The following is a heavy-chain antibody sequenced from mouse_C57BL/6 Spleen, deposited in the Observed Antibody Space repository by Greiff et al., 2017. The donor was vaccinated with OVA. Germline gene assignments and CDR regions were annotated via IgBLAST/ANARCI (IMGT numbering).Heavy chain of an antibody. Sequence: LQQPGAELVKPGASVKMSCKASGYTFTSYWITWVKQRPGQGLEWLGDIYPGSGSTNYNEKFKSKATLTVDTSSSTAYMQLSSLTSEDSAVYYCARTRGAMDYWGQGTSVTVSS. CDR3: ARTRGAMDY. CDR2: IYPGSGST. CDR1: GYTFTSYW. V-gene: IGHV1-55*01. J-gene: IGHJ4*01.